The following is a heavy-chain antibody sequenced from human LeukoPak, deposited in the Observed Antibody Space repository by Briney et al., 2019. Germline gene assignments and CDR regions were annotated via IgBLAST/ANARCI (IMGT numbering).Heavy chain of an antibody. CDR2: INPNSGGT. J-gene: IGHJ4*02. D-gene: IGHD3-10*01. V-gene: IGHV1-2*02. Sequence: GASVKVSCKASGYTFTSYYMHWVRQAPGHGLEWMGWINPNSGGTNYAQKFQGRVTMTRDTSISTAYMELSRLRSDDTAVYYCAREYAEYYYGSGNFHDYWGQGTLVTVSS. CDR3: AREYAEYYYGSGNFHDY. CDR1: GYTFTSYY.